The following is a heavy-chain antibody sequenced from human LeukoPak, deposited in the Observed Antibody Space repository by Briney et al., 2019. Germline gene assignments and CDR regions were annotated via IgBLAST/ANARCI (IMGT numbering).Heavy chain of an antibody. CDR2: IKPNSGGT. Sequence: ASVKVSCKASGYTFTGYYMHWVRQAPGQGLEWMGWIKPNSGGTNYAQKFQGRVTMTRDTSISTAYMELSRLRSDDTAVYYCARSGVIVGAANDYWGQGTLVTVSS. D-gene: IGHD1-26*01. CDR1: GYTFTGYY. CDR3: ARSGVIVGAANDY. V-gene: IGHV1-2*02. J-gene: IGHJ4*02.